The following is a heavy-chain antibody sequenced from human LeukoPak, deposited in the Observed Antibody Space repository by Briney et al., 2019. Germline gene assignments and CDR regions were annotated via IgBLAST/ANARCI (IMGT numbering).Heavy chain of an antibody. Sequence: RTGRSLRLSCAASGFTFRTYAIHWVRQAPGKGLEWVAVISYDGGNKYYADSVKGRFTISRDNSKNTLYLQMNSLRLEDTAVYYCARGGDSSSWYYYFDYWGQGTLVTVSS. CDR1: GFTFRTYA. V-gene: IGHV3-30-3*01. CDR2: ISYDGGNK. D-gene: IGHD6-13*01. CDR3: ARGGDSSSWYYYFDY. J-gene: IGHJ4*02.